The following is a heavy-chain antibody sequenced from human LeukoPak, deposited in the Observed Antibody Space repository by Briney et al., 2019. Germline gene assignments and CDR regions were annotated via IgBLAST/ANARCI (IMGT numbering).Heavy chain of an antibody. D-gene: IGHD6-13*01. CDR2: ISGSGGST. Sequence: GGSLRLSCAASGFTFSSYAMSWVRQAPGKGLEWVSAISGSGGSTYYADSVKGRFTISRDNSKNTLYLQMNSLRAEDTAVYYCAKDRPPWQQLVRVSDYWGQGTLVTVSS. V-gene: IGHV3-23*01. CDR3: AKDRPPWQQLVRVSDY. J-gene: IGHJ4*02. CDR1: GFTFSSYA.